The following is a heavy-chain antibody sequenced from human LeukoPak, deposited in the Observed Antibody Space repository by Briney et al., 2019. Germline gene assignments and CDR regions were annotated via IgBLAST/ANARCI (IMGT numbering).Heavy chain of an antibody. Sequence: AGGSLRLSCAASGFTFSNYLISWVRQAPGKGLEWVSGISNSGGSTYYADSVKGRFTISRDNSKNTLFLPMSSLRAEDTAIYYCAKGMLTTGGFLDSWGQGALVTVSS. CDR2: ISNSGGST. J-gene: IGHJ4*02. D-gene: IGHD3-10*01. CDR3: AKGMLTTGGFLDS. V-gene: IGHV3-23*01. CDR1: GFTFSNYL.